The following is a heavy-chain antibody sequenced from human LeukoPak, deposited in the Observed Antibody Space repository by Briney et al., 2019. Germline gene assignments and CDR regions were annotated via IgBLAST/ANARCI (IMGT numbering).Heavy chain of an antibody. CDR2: IYHSGST. CDR3: ARGGYSSGWRRHAFDI. V-gene: IGHV4-4*02. CDR1: GFTFSNAW. D-gene: IGHD6-19*01. Sequence: PGGSLRLSCVASGFTFSNAWMNWVRQPPGKGLEWIGEIYHSGSTNYNPSLKSRVTISVDKSKNQFSLKLSSVTAADTAVYYCARGGYSSGWRRHAFDIWGQGTMVTVSS. J-gene: IGHJ3*02.